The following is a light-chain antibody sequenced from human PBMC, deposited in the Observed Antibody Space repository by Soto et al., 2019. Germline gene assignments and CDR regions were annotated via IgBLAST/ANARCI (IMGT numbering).Light chain of an antibody. CDR1: QGIRSS. J-gene: IGKJ1*01. Sequence: AIQLTQSPSSLSASVGDRVTITCRASQGIRSSLAWFQQKAGNPPKVLIYEASVLETGVSSRFSGSGSGTDFTLSISSLQPEDFATYYCQQFNSYPRTFGQGTTVEVK. CDR2: EAS. V-gene: IGKV1-13*02. CDR3: QQFNSYPRT.